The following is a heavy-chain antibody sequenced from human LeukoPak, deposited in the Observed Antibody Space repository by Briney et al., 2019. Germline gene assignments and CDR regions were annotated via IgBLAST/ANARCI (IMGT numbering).Heavy chain of an antibody. D-gene: IGHD6-13*01. CDR1: GGSINSYY. CDR3: ARYGPYSSSWYGWFDP. Sequence: SETLSLTCTVSGGSINSYYWSWIREPPGKGLEWIGYIYTSGSTNYNPSLKSRVTISVDTSKNQFSLKLSSVTAADTAVYYCARYGPYSSSWYGWFDPWGQGTLVTVSS. V-gene: IGHV4-4*09. J-gene: IGHJ5*02. CDR2: IYTSGST.